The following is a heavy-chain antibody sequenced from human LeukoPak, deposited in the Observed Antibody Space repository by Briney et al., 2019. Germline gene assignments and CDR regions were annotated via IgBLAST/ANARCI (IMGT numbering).Heavy chain of an antibody. CDR3: VRESVRDYYFDY. CDR1: GFRFGGYA. Sequence: PGGSLRLSCTGSGFRFGGYALSWVRQAPGEGLEWVGFIRSKALYGTSEYAASVEGRFTISRDDSNSIAYLQMNSLKTEDTAGYFCVRESVRDYYFDYWGQGTLVTVSS. CDR2: IRSKALYGTS. V-gene: IGHV3-49*04. J-gene: IGHJ4*02. D-gene: IGHD3-10*02.